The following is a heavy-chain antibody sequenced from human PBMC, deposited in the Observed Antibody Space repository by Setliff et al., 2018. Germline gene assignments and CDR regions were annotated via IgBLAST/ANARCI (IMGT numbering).Heavy chain of an antibody. CDR2: VFYSGTA. V-gene: IGHV4-59*01. CDR3: ARGGTFRYFDF. Sequence: SETLSLTCTVSGDSISDASIMAWIRQPPGKGLEFIGYVFYSGTANYSPSLRSRLTISVDTSKNQFSLKLRSVTAADTAVYYCARGGTFRYFDFWGQGAPVTVSS. D-gene: IGHD5-12*01. J-gene: IGHJ4*02. CDR1: GDSISDAS.